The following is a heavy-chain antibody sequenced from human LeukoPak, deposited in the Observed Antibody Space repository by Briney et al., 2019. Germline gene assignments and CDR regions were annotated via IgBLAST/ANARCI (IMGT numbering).Heavy chain of an antibody. CDR2: MNPNSGNT. J-gene: IGHJ4*02. Sequence: GASVKVSCKASGYTFTSYDINWVRQATGQGLEWMGWMNPNSGNTGYAQKFQGRVTMTRNTSISTASMELSSLRSEDTAVYYCARGEEYYDFWSGYHLYYFDYWGQGTLVTVSS. V-gene: IGHV1-8*01. D-gene: IGHD3-3*01. CDR3: ARGEEYYDFWSGYHLYYFDY. CDR1: GYTFTSYD.